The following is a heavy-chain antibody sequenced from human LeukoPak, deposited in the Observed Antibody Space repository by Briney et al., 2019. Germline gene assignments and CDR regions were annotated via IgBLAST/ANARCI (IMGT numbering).Heavy chain of an antibody. CDR1: GYTFRGYY. J-gene: IGHJ4*02. CDR2: INPKNGDT. D-gene: IGHD3-16*01. Sequence: GASVKVSCRASGYTFRGYYIHWWRQAPGQRPEWMGWINPKNGDTHYAQKFQGWVTMTRDTSISTAYMDLSSLKSDDTAVYYCARGPDHGGFDYWGQGTQVTVSS. CDR3: ARGPDHGGFDY. V-gene: IGHV1-2*04.